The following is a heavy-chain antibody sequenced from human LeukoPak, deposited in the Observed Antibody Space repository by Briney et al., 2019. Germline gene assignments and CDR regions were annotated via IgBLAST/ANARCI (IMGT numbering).Heavy chain of an antibody. D-gene: IGHD2-15*01. CDR3: ARSRGAYGAYCSGGSCYPNGGHWFDP. CDR2: IYYSGST. V-gene: IGHV4-39*01. J-gene: IGHJ5*02. CDR1: GGSISRSSYY. Sequence: SETLSLTCTVSGGSISRSSYYWGWIRQPPGKGLEWIGSIYYSGSTYYNPSLKSRVTISVDTSKNQFSLKLSSVTAADTAVYYCARSRGAYGAYCSGGSCYPNGGHWFDPWGQGTLITVSS.